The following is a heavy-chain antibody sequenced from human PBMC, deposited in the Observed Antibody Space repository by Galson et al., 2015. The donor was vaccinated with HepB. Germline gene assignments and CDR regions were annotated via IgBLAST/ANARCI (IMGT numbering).Heavy chain of an antibody. CDR2: INPGSGGT. Sequence: SVTVSCKASGYSFTAYYMQWVRQAPGQGLEWVAWINPGSGGTNYAQKFQGRVTVTRDTSISTVYMELTSLTSDDTAVYYCARDLFRGTYGMDVWGQGTTVTVS. CDR1: GYSFTAYY. J-gene: IGHJ6*02. V-gene: IGHV1-2*02. D-gene: IGHD3-10*01. CDR3: ARDLFRGTYGMDV.